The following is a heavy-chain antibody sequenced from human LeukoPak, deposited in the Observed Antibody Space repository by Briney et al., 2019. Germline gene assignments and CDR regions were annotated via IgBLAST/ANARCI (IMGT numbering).Heavy chain of an antibody. CDR3: ARDFGYGSGSYGVN. Sequence: PGGSLRLSCVASGFSLSSYSMNWVRQAPGKGLEWISFIHSSGGIIFYAESVKGRFTISRDNAKNSLFLQMNSLRAEDTAVYYCARDFGYGSGSYGVNWGQGTLVTVSS. CDR2: IHSSGGII. J-gene: IGHJ4*02. CDR1: GFSLSSYS. D-gene: IGHD3-10*01. V-gene: IGHV3-48*04.